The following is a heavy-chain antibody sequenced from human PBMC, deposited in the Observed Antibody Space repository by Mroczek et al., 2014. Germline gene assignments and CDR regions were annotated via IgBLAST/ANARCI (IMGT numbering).Heavy chain of an antibody. CDR3: AKXMEGRGCSSTSCYMRTGDYYYYGMDV. CDR2: ISWNSGSI. D-gene: IGHD2-2*02. V-gene: IGHV3-9*01. Sequence: VQLVQSGGGLVQPGRSLRLSCAASGFTFDDYAMHWVRQAPGKGLEWVSGISWNSGSIGYADSVKGRFTISRDNAKNSLYLQMNSLRAEDTALYYCAKXMEGRGCSSTSCYMRTGDYYYYGMDVWGPRD. J-gene: IGHJ6*02. CDR1: GFTFDDYA.